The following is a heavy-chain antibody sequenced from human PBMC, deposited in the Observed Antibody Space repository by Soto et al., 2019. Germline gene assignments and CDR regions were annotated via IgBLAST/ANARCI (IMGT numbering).Heavy chain of an antibody. CDR3: ARGSRAWELSTSDAFDI. CDR1: GGSFSDYY. CDR2: IYYSGST. Sequence: SGTLSLTCAVYGGSFSDYYWSWVRQPPGKGLEWIGYIYYSGSTNYNPSLKSRVTISVDTSKNQFSLKLSSVTAADTAVYYCARGSRAWELSTSDAFDIWGQGTMVT. V-gene: IGHV4-59*01. D-gene: IGHD3-16*02. J-gene: IGHJ3*02.